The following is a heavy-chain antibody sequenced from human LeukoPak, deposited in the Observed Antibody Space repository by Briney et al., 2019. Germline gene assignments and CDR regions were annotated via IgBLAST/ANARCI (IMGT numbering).Heavy chain of an antibody. V-gene: IGHV1-18*01. CDR1: GYTFTSYG. D-gene: IGHD3-3*01. CDR2: ISAYNGNT. CDR3: ARDSTTQAFLEWLLSGYPLDY. Sequence: ASVKVSCKTSGYTFTSYGISWVRQAPGQGLEWMGWISAYNGNTNYAQKLQGRVTMTTDTSTSTAYMELRSLRSDDTAVYYCARDSTTQAFLEWLLSGYPLDYWGQETLVTVSS. J-gene: IGHJ4*02.